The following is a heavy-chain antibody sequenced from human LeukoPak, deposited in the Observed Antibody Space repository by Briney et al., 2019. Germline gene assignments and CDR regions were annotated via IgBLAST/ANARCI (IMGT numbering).Heavy chain of an antibody. Sequence: SVNLSCKFSGRTFSSYAISWVRQSPGQGLEGMGGIIPIFGTANYAQKFQGRVTITADESTSTAYMELSSLRSEDTAVYYCAREIGNSGYAGAFDYWGQGTLVTVSS. J-gene: IGHJ4*02. CDR1: GRTFSSYA. CDR3: AREIGNSGYAGAFDY. D-gene: IGHD5-12*01. CDR2: IIPIFGTA. V-gene: IGHV1-69*13.